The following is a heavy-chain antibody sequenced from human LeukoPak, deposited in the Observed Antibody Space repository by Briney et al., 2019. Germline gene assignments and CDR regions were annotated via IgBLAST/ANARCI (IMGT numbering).Heavy chain of an antibody. Sequence: KPSETLSLTCIGSDDSFNTYYCSWIRQAPGKGLEWIWCIYNSGSTKYNPSLKSRATISVDTSKNQFSLKLTSVTAADTAVYYCAMSNTVPRPFFDPWGQGTLVTVSS. CDR2: IYNSGST. D-gene: IGHD4-11*01. CDR1: DDSFNTYY. CDR3: AMSNTVPRPFFDP. V-gene: IGHV4-4*08. J-gene: IGHJ5*02.